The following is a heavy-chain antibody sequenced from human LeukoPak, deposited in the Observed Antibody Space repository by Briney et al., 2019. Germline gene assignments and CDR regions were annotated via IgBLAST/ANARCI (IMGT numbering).Heavy chain of an antibody. J-gene: IGHJ4*02. D-gene: IGHD4-11*01. Sequence: PGGSLRLSCAASGFTFDDYAMHWVRQAPGKGLEWVSGISWNSGSIGYADSVKGRFTISRDNAKNSLYLQMNSLRAEDTALCYCAKERYSNCVPKHFDYWGQGTLVTVSS. CDR3: AKERYSNCVPKHFDY. CDR1: GFTFDDYA. CDR2: ISWNSGSI. V-gene: IGHV3-9*01.